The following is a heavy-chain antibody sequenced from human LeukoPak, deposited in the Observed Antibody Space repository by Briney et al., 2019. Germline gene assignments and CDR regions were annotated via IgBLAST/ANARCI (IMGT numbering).Heavy chain of an antibody. CDR1: GYTFTSYG. CDR3: ARDLVADTAMVPYYYYYYMDV. Sequence: ASVKVSCKASGYTFTSYGISWVRQAPGQGLEWMGWISAYNGNTNYAQKLQGRVTMTRDTSISTAYMELSRLRSDDTAVYYCARDLVADTAMVPYYYYYYMDVWGKGTTVTVSS. CDR2: ISAYNGNT. D-gene: IGHD5-18*01. V-gene: IGHV1-18*01. J-gene: IGHJ6*03.